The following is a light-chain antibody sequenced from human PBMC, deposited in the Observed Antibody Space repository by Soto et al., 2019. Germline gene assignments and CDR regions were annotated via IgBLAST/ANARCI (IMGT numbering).Light chain of an antibody. J-gene: IGKJ1*01. Sequence: EIVLTQSPGTLSLSLGERATVSCRASQSVGSNYLAWYQRKPGQAPRLLIYGASSRATGIPDRFSGSGSGTDFTLTISSLQAEDVAVYYCQQYFTSPWTFGQGTKVEI. V-gene: IGKV3-20*01. CDR3: QQYFTSPWT. CDR2: GAS. CDR1: QSVGSNY.